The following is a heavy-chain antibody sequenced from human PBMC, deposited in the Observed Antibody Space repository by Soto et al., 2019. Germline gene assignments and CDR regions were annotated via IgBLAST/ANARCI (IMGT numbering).Heavy chain of an antibody. Sequence: PAQSPSLTCTVSLRPMGTGDHPSAWIREDTTRGMEWIGYISKSGGYYDTPSLKSRVSLSVDTSQNLFSLKLPSVTVADTATYYCPRASPVTTSGTTAYSFDYCAQGTTVSDSS. J-gene: IGHJ4*02. V-gene: IGHV4-31*03. CDR2: ISKSGGY. CDR1: LRPMGTGDHP. CDR3: PRASPVTTSGTTAYSFDY. D-gene: IGHD4-17*01.